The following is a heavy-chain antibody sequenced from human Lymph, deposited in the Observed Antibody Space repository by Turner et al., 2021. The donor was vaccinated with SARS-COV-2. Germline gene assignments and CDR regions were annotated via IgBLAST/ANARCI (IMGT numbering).Heavy chain of an antibody. CDR3: ARFPVWGAFDT. V-gene: IGHV4-31*03. D-gene: IGHD3-16*01. CDR2: IYYSGSI. J-gene: IGHJ3*02. Sequence: QVQLKESGPGLVKPSQTLSRTCTVSGGSIRSGGYYWSWIRQHPGKGLECIGYIYYSGSIYYNPTLKSRVTKSVDTSKNQFSLKLSSVTDADTAVYYFARFPVWGAFDTWGQGTMVTVSS. CDR1: GGSIRSGGYY.